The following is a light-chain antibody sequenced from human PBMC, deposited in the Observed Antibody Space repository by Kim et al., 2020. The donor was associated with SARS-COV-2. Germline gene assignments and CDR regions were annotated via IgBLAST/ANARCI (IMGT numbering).Light chain of an antibody. CDR2: GAS. V-gene: IGKV3-15*01. CDR3: QQYNNWPYP. J-gene: IGKJ2*01. CDR1: QSVSST. Sequence: GEGATPSGRASQSVSSTLAWYQQKPGQALRLLIYGASTRATGIPARFSGSGSGTDFTLTISGLQSEDFAVYYCQQYNNWPYPFGQGTKLEI.